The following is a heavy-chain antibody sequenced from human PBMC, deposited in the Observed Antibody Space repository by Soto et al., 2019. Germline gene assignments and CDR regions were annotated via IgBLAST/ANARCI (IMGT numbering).Heavy chain of an antibody. CDR1: GGTFSSYA. CDR2: IIPIFGTA. V-gene: IGHV1-69*01. D-gene: IGHD5-18*01. J-gene: IGHJ3*02. CDR3: ARGLTLWIQLWRPTADAFDI. Sequence: QVQLVQSGAEVKKPGSSVKVSCKASGGTFSSYAISWVRQAPGQGLEWMGGIIPIFGTANYAQKFQGRVTITADESTSTAYMELSSLRSEDTAVYYCARGLTLWIQLWRPTADAFDIWGQGTMVTVSS.